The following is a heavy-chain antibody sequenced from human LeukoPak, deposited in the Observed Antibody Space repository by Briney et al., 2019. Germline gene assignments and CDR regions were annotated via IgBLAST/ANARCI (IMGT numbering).Heavy chain of an antibody. D-gene: IGHD3-10*01. CDR2: IYYGANT. CDR1: GDSVSSNSHY. J-gene: IGHJ4*02. V-gene: IGHV4-39*01. CDR3: ARQDSFYYGSGRPGY. Sequence: PSETLSLTCNVSGDSVSSNSHYLGWIRQPPGKGLEWIVSIYYGANTYYNPSVKSRVTISVDTSKNQFSLNLSSVTAADTAVYYCARQDSFYYGSGRPGYWGQGTQVTVSS.